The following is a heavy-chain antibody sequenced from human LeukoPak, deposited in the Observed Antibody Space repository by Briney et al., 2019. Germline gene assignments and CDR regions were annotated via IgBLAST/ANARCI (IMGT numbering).Heavy chain of an antibody. CDR2: ISGSGGST. V-gene: IGHV3-23*01. D-gene: IGHD1-1*01. CDR1: GFTFSNYA. Sequence: GGSLRLSCAASGFTFSNYAMSWVRQAPGKGLEWVSGISGSGGSTYYADSVKGRLTISRDNSKNTLYLQMDSLRAEDTAVYYCAKMNGYFEYWGQGALVPVSS. CDR3: AKMNGYFEY. J-gene: IGHJ4*02.